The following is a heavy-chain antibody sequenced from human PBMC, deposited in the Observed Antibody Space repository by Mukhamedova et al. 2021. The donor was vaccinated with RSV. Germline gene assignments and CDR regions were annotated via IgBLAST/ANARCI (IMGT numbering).Heavy chain of an antibody. CDR3: VRFPTLGATHFDN. CDR2: ISDNGSVK. D-gene: IGHD1-26*01. Sequence: GLEWVAGISDNGSVKFYGDSGRGRFTISRDNPKDTLYLEMSSLRGEDTALYDCVRFPTLGATHFDNWVQGILVTVSS. V-gene: IGHV3-30-3*01. J-gene: IGHJ4*02.